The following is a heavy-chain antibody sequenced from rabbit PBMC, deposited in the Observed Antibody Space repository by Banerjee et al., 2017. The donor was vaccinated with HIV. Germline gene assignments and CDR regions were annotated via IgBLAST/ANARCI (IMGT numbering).Heavy chain of an antibody. D-gene: IGHD2-1*01. CDR2: ILTGRGIT. CDR1: GFSVSSYW. V-gene: IGHV1S45*01. Sequence: QEQLEESGGDLVKPEGSLTLTCTASGFSVSSYWMCWVRQAPGKGLEWIGCILTGRGITYYADWAKGRFTISKTSSTTVTLQMTSLTAADTATYFCARESFYVGYGVYNLWGPGTLVTVS. CDR3: ARESFYVGYGVYNL. J-gene: IGHJ4*01.